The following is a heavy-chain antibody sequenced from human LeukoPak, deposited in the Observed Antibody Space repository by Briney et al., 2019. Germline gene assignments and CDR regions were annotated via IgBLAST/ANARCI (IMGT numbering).Heavy chain of an antibody. J-gene: IGHJ4*02. CDR1: GDSISSNY. CDR3: ARVGAAMDNFDY. D-gene: IGHD5-18*01. V-gene: IGHV4-59*01. Sequence: SETLSLTCTVSGDSISSNYWSWIRQPPGKGLEWTGYIYNSGSTNYNPSLKSRVTISKDTSKNQFSLKLSSVTAADTAVYYCARVGAAMDNFDYWGQGTLVTVS. CDR2: IYNSGST.